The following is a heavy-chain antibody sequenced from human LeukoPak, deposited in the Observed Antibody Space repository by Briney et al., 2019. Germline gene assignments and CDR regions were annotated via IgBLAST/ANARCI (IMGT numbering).Heavy chain of an antibody. V-gene: IGHV3-73*01. D-gene: IGHD3-22*01. CDR3: TRRALNYYDSSGGDY. Sequence: GGSLRLSCAASGFTFSGSAMHWVRQASGKGLEWVGRIRSKANSYATAYAASVKGGFTISRDDSKNTAYLQMNSLKTEDTAVYYCTRRALNYYDSSGGDYWGQGTLVTVSS. CDR2: IRSKANSYAT. CDR1: GFTFSGSA. J-gene: IGHJ4*02.